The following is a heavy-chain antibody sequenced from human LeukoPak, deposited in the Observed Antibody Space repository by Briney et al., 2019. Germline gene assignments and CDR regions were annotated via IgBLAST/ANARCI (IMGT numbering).Heavy chain of an antibody. CDR3: ARNGTVTVTGTKFNYFDY. CDR2: IYYSGST. V-gene: IGHV4-39*01. J-gene: IGHJ4*02. D-gene: IGHD4-17*01. CDR1: GGSISSSTYY. Sequence: SETLSLTCTVSGGSISSSTYYWGWIRQPPGKALEWIGSIYYSGSTHYNPSLKSRLTISVDPSKNQFSLKVTAVTAADTAVYFCARNGTVTVTGTKFNYFDYWGQGTLVTVSS.